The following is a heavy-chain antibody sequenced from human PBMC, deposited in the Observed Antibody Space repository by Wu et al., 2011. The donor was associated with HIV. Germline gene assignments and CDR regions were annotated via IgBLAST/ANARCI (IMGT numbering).Heavy chain of an antibody. CDR3: ARDVCPANKDCFGAFDI. D-gene: IGHD3-3*01. CDR1: GYTLSELS. CDR2: FDPEDGET. Sequence: QVQLIQSGAEMKMPGASVNISCKVFGYTLSELSMHWVRQGLGKGLEWVGGFDPEDGETIFAQNFQDRVTMTVDTYTETIYMELSNLKSDDTAIYYCARDVCPANKDCFGAFDIWGQGTKVSVSS. J-gene: IGHJ3*02. V-gene: IGHV1-24*01.